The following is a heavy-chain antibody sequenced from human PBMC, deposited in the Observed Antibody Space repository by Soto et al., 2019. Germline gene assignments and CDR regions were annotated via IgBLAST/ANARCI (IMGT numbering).Heavy chain of an antibody. J-gene: IGHJ3*02. D-gene: IGHD6-19*01. CDR1: GYTFTSYG. Sequence: SVKVSCKASGYTFTSYGISWVRQAPGQGLEWMGGIIPIFGTANYAQKFQGRVTITADESTSTAYMELSSLRSEDTAVYYCARGGYSSGWYSSDAFDIWGQGTMVTVSS. V-gene: IGHV1-69*13. CDR2: IIPIFGTA. CDR3: ARGGYSSGWYSSDAFDI.